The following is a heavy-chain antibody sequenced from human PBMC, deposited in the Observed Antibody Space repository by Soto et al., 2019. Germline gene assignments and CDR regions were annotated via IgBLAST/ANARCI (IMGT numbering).Heavy chain of an antibody. D-gene: IGHD2-2*01. CDR1: GGSISSGGYY. CDR2: IYYSGST. J-gene: IGHJ4*02. Sequence: QVQLQESGPGLVKPSQTLSLTCTVSGGSISSGGYYWSWIRQHPGKGLEWIGYIYYSGSTYYNPSLKSRVTISGDTSKNQCSLKLSSVTAADTAVYYCARGRSSTSPYPIGYWGQGTLVTVSS. CDR3: ARGRSSTSPYPIGY. V-gene: IGHV4-31*03.